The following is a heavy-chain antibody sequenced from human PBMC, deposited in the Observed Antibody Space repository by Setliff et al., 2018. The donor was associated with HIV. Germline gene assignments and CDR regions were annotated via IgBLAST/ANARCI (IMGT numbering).Heavy chain of an antibody. Sequence: SCATSGFTFTNAWMSWVRQAPGKGLEWVGRIKSKTDGGTTDYAAPVKGRFTISRDDSKNTLFLQMNSLKIEDTAVYYCTTPEGDYDFWSGYSPIFDHWGQGTLVTVSS. CDR1: GFTFTNAW. CDR2: IKSKTDGGTT. D-gene: IGHD3-3*01. V-gene: IGHV3-15*01. J-gene: IGHJ4*02. CDR3: TTPEGDYDFWSGYSPIFDH.